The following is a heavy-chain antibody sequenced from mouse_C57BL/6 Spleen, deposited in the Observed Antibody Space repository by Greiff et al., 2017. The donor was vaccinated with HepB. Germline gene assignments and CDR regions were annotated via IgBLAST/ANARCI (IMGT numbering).Heavy chain of an antibody. V-gene: IGHV1-55*01. D-gene: IGHD4-1*01. CDR1: GYTFTSYW. Sequence: QVQLKQPGAELVKPGASVKMSCKASGYTFTSYWITWVKQRPGQGLEWIGDNYPGSGSTNYNEKFKSKATLTVDTSSSTAYMQLSSLTSEDSAVYYCARMGNWDQFAYWGQGTLVTVSA. CDR3: ARMGNWDQFAY. J-gene: IGHJ3*01. CDR2: NYPGSGST.